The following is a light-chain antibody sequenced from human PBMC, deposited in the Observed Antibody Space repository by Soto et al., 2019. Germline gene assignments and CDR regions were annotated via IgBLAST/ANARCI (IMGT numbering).Light chain of an antibody. J-gene: IGKJ5*01. CDR1: QALRSSY. Sequence: EIVLTQSPATLSLSPWERATLSCGASQALRSSYLAWYQQKPGLAPRLLIYATSSRATGIPDRFSGGGSGTDFTLTINKLEPEDFAVYYCQQYGTSPRSITFGQGTRLEIK. CDR3: QQYGTSPRSIT. CDR2: ATS. V-gene: IGKV3D-20*01.